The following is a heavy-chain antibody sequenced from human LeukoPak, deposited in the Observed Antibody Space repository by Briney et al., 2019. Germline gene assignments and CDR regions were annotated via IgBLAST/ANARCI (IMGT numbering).Heavy chain of an antibody. V-gene: IGHV1-2*02. J-gene: IGHJ3*02. CDR1: GYTFTGYY. CDR2: INPTSGDT. Sequence: GASVKVSCKASGYTFTGYYMHWVRQAPGQGLEWMGWINPTSGDTNYVQKFQGRVIMTRDTSISTAYMELSGVRSDDTAVYYCARGDGDGPALRAFDIWGQGTMVTVSS. CDR3: ARGDGDGPALRAFDI. D-gene: IGHD7-27*01.